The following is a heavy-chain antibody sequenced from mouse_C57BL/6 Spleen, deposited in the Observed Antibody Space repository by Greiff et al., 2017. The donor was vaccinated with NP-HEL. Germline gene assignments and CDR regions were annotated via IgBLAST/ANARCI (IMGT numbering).Heavy chain of an antibody. D-gene: IGHD2-3*01. CDR1: GFTFSDYG. CDR2: ISSGSSTI. J-gene: IGHJ2*01. Sequence: EVKLVESGGGLVKPGGSLKLSCAASGFTFSDYGMHWVRQAPEKGLEWVAYISSGSSTIYYADTVKGRFTISRDNAKNTLFLQMTSLRSEDTAMYYCASDGYYILDYWGQGTTLTVSS. CDR3: ASDGYYILDY. V-gene: IGHV5-17*01.